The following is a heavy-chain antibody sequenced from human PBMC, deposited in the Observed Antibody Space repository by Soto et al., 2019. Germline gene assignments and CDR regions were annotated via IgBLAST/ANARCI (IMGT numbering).Heavy chain of an antibody. V-gene: IGHV4-30-4*01. D-gene: IGHD6-6*01. CDR2: IYYSGST. CDR3: ARANGYSSSYYYGMDV. J-gene: IGHJ6*02. Sequence: PSETLSLTCTVSGGSISSGDYYWSWIRQPPGKGLEWIGYIYYSGSTYYNPSLKSRVTISVDTSKNQFSLKLSSVTAADTAVYYCARANGYSSSYYYGMDVWGQGTTVTVSS. CDR1: GGSISSGDYY.